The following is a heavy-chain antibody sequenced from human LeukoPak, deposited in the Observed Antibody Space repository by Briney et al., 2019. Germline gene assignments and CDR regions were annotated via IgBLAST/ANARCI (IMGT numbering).Heavy chain of an antibody. D-gene: IGHD1-7*01. CDR3: AREGLELRDFDY. CDR1: GSPFTSYG. Sequence: VKVSCKASGSPFTSYGISWVRQAPGQGLEWMGWISAYNGNTNYAQKLQGRVTMTTDTSTSTAYMELRSLRSDDPAVYYCAREGLELRDFDYWGQGTLVTVSS. CDR2: ISAYNGNT. V-gene: IGHV1-18*01. J-gene: IGHJ4*02.